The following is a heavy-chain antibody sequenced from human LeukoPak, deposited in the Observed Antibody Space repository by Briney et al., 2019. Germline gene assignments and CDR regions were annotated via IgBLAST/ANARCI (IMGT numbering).Heavy chain of an antibody. Sequence: GGSLRLSCAASGFTVSSNYMSWVRQAPGKGLEWVSVIYSGGSTYYADSVKGRFTISRDNSKNTLYLQMSSLRAEDTAVYYCARDFSGYDYNFDYWGQGTLVTVSS. D-gene: IGHD5-12*01. J-gene: IGHJ4*02. V-gene: IGHV3-66*01. CDR2: IYSGGST. CDR1: GFTVSSNY. CDR3: ARDFSGYDYNFDY.